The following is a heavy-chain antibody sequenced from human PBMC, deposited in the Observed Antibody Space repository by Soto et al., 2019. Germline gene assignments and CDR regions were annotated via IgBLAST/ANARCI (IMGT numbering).Heavy chain of an antibody. D-gene: IGHD6-19*01. Sequence: VQLVESGGGLVKPGGSLRLPVAASGLTFITAWINWVRQAPGKGREWVGRIKSKTDGGTTDYAAPVKGRFTISRDDSKNTLYLQMNSLKTEDTAVYYCTTVSGGYSVAGTDYWGQGTLVTVSS. V-gene: IGHV3-15*07. CDR3: TTVSGGYSVAGTDY. J-gene: IGHJ4*02. CDR1: GLTFITAW. CDR2: IKSKTDGGTT.